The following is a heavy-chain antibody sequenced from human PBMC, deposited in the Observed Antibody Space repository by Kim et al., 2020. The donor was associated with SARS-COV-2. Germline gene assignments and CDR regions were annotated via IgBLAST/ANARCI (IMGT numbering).Heavy chain of an antibody. CDR2: IYTSGST. V-gene: IGHV4-61*02. J-gene: IGHJ6*02. CDR1: GGSISSDNYY. D-gene: IGHD3-10*01. Sequence: SETLSLTCTVSGGSISSDNYYWSWIRQPAGKGLEWIGRIYTSGSTNYNPSLKSRVTISVDTSKNQFSLKLSSVTAADTAVYYCARERLITMVRGVIHYYYGRDVWGQGTTGTVSS. CDR3: ARERLITMVRGVIHYYYGRDV.